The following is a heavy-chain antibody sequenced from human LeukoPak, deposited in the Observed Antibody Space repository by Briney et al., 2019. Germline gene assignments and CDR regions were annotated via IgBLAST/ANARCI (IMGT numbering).Heavy chain of an antibody. CDR1: GFTFSSYW. CDR3: ARAGRYSSSWYPKFLYYFDY. CDR2: INSDGSST. V-gene: IGHV3-74*01. Sequence: PGGSLRLSCAASGFTFSSYWMHWVRQAPGKGLVWVSRINSDGSSTSYADSVKGRFTISRDNAKNSLYLQMNSLRAEDTAVYYCARAGRYSSSWYPKFLYYFDYWGQGTLVTVSS. D-gene: IGHD6-13*01. J-gene: IGHJ4*02.